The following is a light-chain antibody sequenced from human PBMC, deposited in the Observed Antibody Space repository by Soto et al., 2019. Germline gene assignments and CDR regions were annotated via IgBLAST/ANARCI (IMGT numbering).Light chain of an antibody. CDR2: GVS. CDR3: ISYTGSSTSYV. CDR1: RSDIGSYNY. V-gene: IGLV2-14*01. J-gene: IGLJ1*01. Sequence: QSALTQPASVSGSPGQSITISCSGTRSDIGSYNYVAWYQQFPGKTPKILIYGVSNRPSGVSSRFSGSKSGNTASLTISGLQAEDEADYYCISYTGSSTSYVFGSGTKVTAL.